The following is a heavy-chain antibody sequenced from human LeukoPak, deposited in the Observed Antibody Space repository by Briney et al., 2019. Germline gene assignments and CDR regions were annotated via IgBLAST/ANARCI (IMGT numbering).Heavy chain of an antibody. CDR1: GGAITGSSYY. Sequence: SETLSLTCSVPGGAITGSSYYWGWIRQPPGKGLEWIGSLYYSGSTYYNPSLKSRVTISADTSKNQFSLKLISVTAADRAVYYCARQYYDRTGYYYFDYWDQGTLVTVSS. CDR3: ARQYYDRTGYYYFDY. D-gene: IGHD3-22*01. J-gene: IGHJ4*02. V-gene: IGHV4-39*01. CDR2: LYYSGST.